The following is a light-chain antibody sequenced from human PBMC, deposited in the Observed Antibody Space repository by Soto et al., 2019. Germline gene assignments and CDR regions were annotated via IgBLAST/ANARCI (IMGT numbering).Light chain of an antibody. Sequence: QSALTQPASVSGSLGQSITISCTGTSSDIGGHNYVSWYQLHPGKAPKVLIFEVIKRPSGVSTRFSGSKSDKMASLTISGLRPEDEGDYYCSSFTSTRTVILGGGTKLTVL. V-gene: IGLV2-14*01. CDR3: SSFTSTRTVI. CDR2: EVI. CDR1: SSDIGGHNY. J-gene: IGLJ2*01.